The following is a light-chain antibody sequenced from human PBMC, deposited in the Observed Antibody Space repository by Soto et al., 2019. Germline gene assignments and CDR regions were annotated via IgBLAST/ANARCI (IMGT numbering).Light chain of an antibody. J-gene: IGKJ4*01. CDR1: QSVSSSY. CDR2: RAS. V-gene: IGKV3-20*01. CDR3: QQYGSSPLT. Sequence: EIVLTQSPGTLSLSPGERATLSCMISQSVSSSYLAWYQQKPGQAPKVLIYRASSRATGIPDRFSGSGSGTDFTLTISRLEPEDFAVYYCQQYGSSPLTFGGGTKVDI.